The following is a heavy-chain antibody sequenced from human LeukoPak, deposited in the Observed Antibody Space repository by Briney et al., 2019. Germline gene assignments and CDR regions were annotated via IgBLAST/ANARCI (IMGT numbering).Heavy chain of an antibody. V-gene: IGHV4-59*11. J-gene: IGHJ4*02. D-gene: IGHD4-23*01. CDR1: GGSITSHY. CDR3: ARANGGRRYFDY. CDR2: IYHSGT. Sequence: SETLSLTCAVSGGSITSHYWSWIRQPPGKGLEWIGYIYHSGTNYNPSLGRRVSISEDSSKKHFSLNLRSVTAADTAVYYCARANGGRRYFDYWGQGTPVTVSS.